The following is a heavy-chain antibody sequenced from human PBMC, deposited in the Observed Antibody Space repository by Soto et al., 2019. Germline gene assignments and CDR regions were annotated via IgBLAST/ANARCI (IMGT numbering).Heavy chain of an antibody. V-gene: IGHV4-34*01. CDR2: INHSGST. CDR3: ARGRVDFWSSNYHYYYHGMDI. J-gene: IGHJ6*02. D-gene: IGHD3-3*01. CDR1: GGSFSGYY. Sequence: PSETLSLSCAVYGGSFSGYYWSWIRQPPGKGLEWIGEINHSGSTNYNPSLKSRVTISVDTSKNQFSLKLSSVTAADTAVYYCARGRVDFWSSNYHYYYHGMDIWGQGTTVTVSS.